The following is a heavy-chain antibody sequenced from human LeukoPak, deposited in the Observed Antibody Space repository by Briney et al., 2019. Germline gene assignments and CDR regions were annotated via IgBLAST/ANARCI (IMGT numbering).Heavy chain of an antibody. J-gene: IGHJ3*02. V-gene: IGHV1-2*02. CDR3: ARSRADLGAFDI. Sequence: GASVKVSCKASGYTFTGYYMHWVRQASGQGLEWMGWIKPNSGGTNYAQKFQGRVTVTRDTSISTAYMELSRLRSDDTAVYYCARSRADLGAFDIWGQGTMVTVSS. CDR1: GYTFTGYY. D-gene: IGHD3-16*01. CDR2: IKPNSGGT.